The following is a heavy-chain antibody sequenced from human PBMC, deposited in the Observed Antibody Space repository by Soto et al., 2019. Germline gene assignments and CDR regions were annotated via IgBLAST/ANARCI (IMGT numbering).Heavy chain of an antibody. CDR3: ARQAVSDDYGDL. CDR1: GGSISSSSYY. Sequence: QLQLQESGPGLVKPSETLSLTCTVSGGSISSSSYYWGWIRQPPGKGLEWIGSIYYSGCTYYNPSLKSRVTISVDTSKNQFSLKLSSVTAADTAVYYCARQAVSDDYGDLWGQGTLVTVSS. V-gene: IGHV4-39*01. D-gene: IGHD4-17*01. CDR2: IYYSGCT. J-gene: IGHJ5*02.